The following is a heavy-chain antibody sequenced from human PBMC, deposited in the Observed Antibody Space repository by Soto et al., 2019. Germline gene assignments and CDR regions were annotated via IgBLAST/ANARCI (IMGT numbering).Heavy chain of an antibody. V-gene: IGHV1-18*04. CDR1: GYTFTSYG. CDR3: ARGYCSGGSCYYYYGMDV. CDR2: ISAYNGNT. J-gene: IGHJ6*02. D-gene: IGHD2-15*01. Sequence: VSVKVSCKASGYTFTSYGISWVRQAPGQGLEWMGWISAYNGNTNYAQKLQGRVTMTTDTSTSTAYMELRSLRSDDTAVYYCARGYCSGGSCYYYYGMDVWGQGTTVTVSS.